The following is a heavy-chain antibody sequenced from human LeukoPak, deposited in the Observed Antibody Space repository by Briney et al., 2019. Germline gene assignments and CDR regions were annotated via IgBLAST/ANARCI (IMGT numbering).Heavy chain of an antibody. V-gene: IGHV1-18*01. Sequence: ASVKVSCKASGYTFTCYGISWVRQAPGQGLEWMGWISAYNGNTNYAQKLQGRVTMTTDTSTSTAYMELRSLRSDDTAVYYCARAYDSSGYYYVRFDYWGQGTLVTVSS. CDR1: GYTFTCYG. D-gene: IGHD3-22*01. CDR3: ARAYDSSGYYYVRFDY. J-gene: IGHJ4*02. CDR2: ISAYNGNT.